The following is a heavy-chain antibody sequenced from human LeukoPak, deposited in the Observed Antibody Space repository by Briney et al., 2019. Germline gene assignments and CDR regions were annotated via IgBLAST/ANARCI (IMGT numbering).Heavy chain of an antibody. J-gene: IGHJ5*02. D-gene: IGHD3-10*01. CDR2: INHSGST. CDR3: ARGLSHYYYGSGSYSGGHWFDP. V-gene: IGHV4-34*01. CDR1: GGSFSGYY. Sequence: SETLSLTCAVYGGSFSGYYWSRIRQPPGKGLEWIGEINHSGSTNYNPSIKSRVTVSVATSKNQFPLKRSSVTAADTDVYYGARGLSHYYYGSGSYSGGHWFDPWGQGTLVTVS.